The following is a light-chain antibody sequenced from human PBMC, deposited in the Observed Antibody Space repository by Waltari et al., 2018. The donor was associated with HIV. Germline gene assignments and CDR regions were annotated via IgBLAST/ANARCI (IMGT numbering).Light chain of an antibody. V-gene: IGLV3-1*01. CDR1: KLGDRF. CDR2: EDS. Sequence: SYDLTQPPSVSVSPGQTANITCSGDKLGDRFVSWYIQKTGQSPVLVMFEDSTRPSGTPERFSGSNSGTTATLTISGTLARDEADYYCQAWDTDTVVFGGGTKLTVL. J-gene: IGLJ2*01. CDR3: QAWDTDTVV.